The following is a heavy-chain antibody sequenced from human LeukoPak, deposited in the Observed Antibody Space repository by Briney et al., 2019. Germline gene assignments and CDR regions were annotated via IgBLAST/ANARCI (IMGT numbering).Heavy chain of an antibody. CDR1: AFTFSSYA. D-gene: IGHD4-23*01. CDR2: ITGSGGST. CDR3: AKDPCMVVTLGNMDG. Sequence: PGGSLRLSCAPAAFTFSSYAITCVRQAPGKGLEWVSAITGSGGSTYYGDSVKDRFTISRDNSKNTLYMQTNSMRADGTTVYYSAKDPCMVVTLGNMDGWGKRTTVTVSS. J-gene: IGHJ6*03. V-gene: IGHV3-23*01.